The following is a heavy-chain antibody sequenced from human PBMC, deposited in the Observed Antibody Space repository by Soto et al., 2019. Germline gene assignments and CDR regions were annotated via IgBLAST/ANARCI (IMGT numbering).Heavy chain of an antibody. CDR1: GFTFSSYS. V-gene: IGHV3-21*01. CDR2: ISSSSSYI. D-gene: IGHD3-3*01. CDR3: ARGFGPGMPTLLYFDY. Sequence: GGSLRLSCAASGFTFSSYSMNWVRQAPGKGLEWVSSISSSSSYIYYADSVKGRFTISRDNAKNSLYLQMNSLRAEDTAVYYCARGFGPGMPTLLYFDYWGQGTLVTVSS. J-gene: IGHJ4*02.